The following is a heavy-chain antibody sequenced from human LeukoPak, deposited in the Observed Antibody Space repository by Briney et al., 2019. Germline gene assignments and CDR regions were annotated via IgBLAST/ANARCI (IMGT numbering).Heavy chain of an antibody. V-gene: IGHV1-46*01. D-gene: IGHD2-2*01. J-gene: IGHJ5*02. CDR3: ARDPYCSSTSCHGWFDP. Sequence: ASVKVSCKASGYTFTSYYMHWVRQAPGQGLEWMGIINPSGGSTSYAQKFQGRVTITRDMSTSTVYMELSSLRSEDTAVYYCARDPYCSSTSCHGWFDPWGQGTLVTVSS. CDR2: INPSGGST. CDR1: GYTFTSYY.